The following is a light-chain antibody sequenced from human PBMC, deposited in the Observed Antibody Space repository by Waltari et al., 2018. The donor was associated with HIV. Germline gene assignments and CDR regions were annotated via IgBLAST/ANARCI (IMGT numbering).Light chain of an antibody. V-gene: IGLV1-44*01. CDR3: ATWDDSLNGWV. J-gene: IGLJ3*02. CDR1: NSDIGTYT. Sequence: SVLTQPPSASETPGQRVTISCSGSNSDIGTYTVNWYQQLPGTPPKLLIYTISLRPSGVPDRFSGSKSGTSASLAISGLQSEDEADYHCATWDDSLNGWVFGGGTKLTVL. CDR2: TIS.